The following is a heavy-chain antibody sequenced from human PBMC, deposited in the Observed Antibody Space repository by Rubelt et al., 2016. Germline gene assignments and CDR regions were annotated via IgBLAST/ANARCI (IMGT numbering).Heavy chain of an antibody. CDR2: IYYSGST. V-gene: IGHV4-39*07. CDR1: GGSINSISYY. CDR3: ARGLALGRGRPFDL. J-gene: IGHJ3*01. Sequence: QLQLQESGPGLVKPSETLSLTCTVSGGSINSISYYWGWIRQPPGKGLEWIGSIYYSGSTYYNPSLKGRVTISVDTSKNQFSLKLSSVTAADTAVYYCARGLALGRGRPFDLWGQGTMVTVSS. D-gene: IGHD1-26*01.